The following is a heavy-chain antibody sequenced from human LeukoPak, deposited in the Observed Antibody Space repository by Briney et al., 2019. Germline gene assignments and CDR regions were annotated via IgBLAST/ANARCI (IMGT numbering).Heavy chain of an antibody. CDR2: INSDGTTR. CDR3: GTLGVMWEVDY. J-gene: IGHJ4*02. CDR1: GFTFSRYW. V-gene: IGHV3-74*01. Sequence: AGGSLRLSCAASGFTFSRYWMFWVRQAPGKGPVWVSRINSDGTTRNYGDSVKGRFAIFRDNPKHTVYLQMNSLRPEDKAIYYCGTLGVMWEVDYWGRGALVTVSS. D-gene: IGHD1-26*01.